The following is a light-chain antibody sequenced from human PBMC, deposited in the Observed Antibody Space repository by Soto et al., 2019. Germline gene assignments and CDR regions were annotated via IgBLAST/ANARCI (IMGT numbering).Light chain of an antibody. J-gene: IGLJ2*01. CDR3: AAWDDSLNGPV. Sequence: QSVLTQPPSASGTPGQRVTISCSGSSSNIGSNTVNWYQQLPGAAPKLLINSNSQRPSGVPDRFSGSKSGTSASLAISGLQSEDEADYYCAAWDDSLNGPVFGGGTKLTVL. V-gene: IGLV1-44*01. CDR1: SSNIGSNT. CDR2: SNS.